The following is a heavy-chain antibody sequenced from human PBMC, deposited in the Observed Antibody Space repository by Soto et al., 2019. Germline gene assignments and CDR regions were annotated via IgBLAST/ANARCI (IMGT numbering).Heavy chain of an antibody. CDR1: GFTFSSDA. CDR3: AKDGYGEDNWFDT. Sequence: GGSLRLSWAASGFTFSSDAMSWVRQAPGKGLEWVSAISGSGGSTYYADSVKGRFTISRDNSKNTLYLQMNSLRAEDTAVDYCAKDGYGEDNWFDTWGQGTLVTVSS. CDR2: ISGSGGST. V-gene: IGHV3-23*01. J-gene: IGHJ5*02. D-gene: IGHD4-17*01.